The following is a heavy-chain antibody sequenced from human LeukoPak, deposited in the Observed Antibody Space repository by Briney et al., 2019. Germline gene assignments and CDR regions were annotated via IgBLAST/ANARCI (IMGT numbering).Heavy chain of an antibody. CDR3: ATVDTAMVTSFDY. V-gene: IGHV4-39*01. CDR2: IYHGGSTDSYTGRT. CDR1: GDSMNSSSFY. D-gene: IGHD5-18*01. J-gene: IGHJ4*02. Sequence: SETLSLTCTVSGDSMNSSSFYWGWIRQPPGKGLEWIGTIYHGGSTDSYTGRTYYKSSLKSRVTISVDTSNNQFSLTMASVTAADTAVYYCATVDTAMVTSFDYWGQGTLVTVSS.